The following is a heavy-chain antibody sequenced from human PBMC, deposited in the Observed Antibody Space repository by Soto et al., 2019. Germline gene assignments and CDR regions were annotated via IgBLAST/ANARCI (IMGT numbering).Heavy chain of an antibody. V-gene: IGHV3-23*01. J-gene: IGHJ5*02. D-gene: IGHD2-2*01. CDR1: GFTFSSYA. Sequence: GGSLRLSCSASGFTFSSYAMHWVRQAPGKGLEWVSAISGSGGSTYYADSVKGRFTISRDNSKNTLYLQMNSLRAEDTAVYYCAKDRFYQLRHENWFDPWGQGTLVTVSS. CDR2: ISGSGGST. CDR3: AKDRFYQLRHENWFDP.